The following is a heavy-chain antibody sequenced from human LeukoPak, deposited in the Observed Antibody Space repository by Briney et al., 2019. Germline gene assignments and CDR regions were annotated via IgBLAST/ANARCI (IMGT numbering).Heavy chain of an antibody. D-gene: IGHD4-23*01. CDR1: GYTFTSYY. J-gene: IGHJ5*02. CDR3: ARDNSVEDTAWWFDP. V-gene: IGHV1-46*01. Sequence: ASVKVSCKASGYTFTSYYMHWVRQAPGQGLEWMGIINPSGGSTSYAQKFQGRVTMTRDMTTSTDYMELSSLRSEDTAVYYCARDNSVEDTAWWFDPWGQGTLVTVSS. CDR2: INPSGGST.